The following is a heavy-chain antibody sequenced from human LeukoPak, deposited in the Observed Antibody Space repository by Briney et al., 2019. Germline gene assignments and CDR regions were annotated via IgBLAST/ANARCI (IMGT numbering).Heavy chain of an antibody. J-gene: IGHJ4*02. CDR1: GFTFTNYA. D-gene: IGHD2/OR15-2a*01. CDR3: ARRGGSYLHPYDY. CDR2: IYSDNT. V-gene: IGHV3-53*01. Sequence: GGSLRLSCAASGFTFTNYAMSWVRQTPGKGLEWVSFIYSDNTHYSYSVKGRVTISKDNSKNTLYLQMNRLRAEDTAVYYCARRGGSYLHPYDYWGQGTLVTVSS.